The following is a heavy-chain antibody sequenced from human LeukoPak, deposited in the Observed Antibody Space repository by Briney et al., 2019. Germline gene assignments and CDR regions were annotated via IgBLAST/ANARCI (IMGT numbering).Heavy chain of an antibody. CDR1: GFTFTSYA. CDR3: ARGDWRWYFDL. D-gene: IGHD2-21*01. J-gene: IGHJ2*01. Sequence: ASVKVSCKTSGFTFTSYAVHWVRQAPGQTFQWLGCINGGNGHARYSEKLRGRVTITRDTSTGTAYMDLGSLTSQDTAVYYCARGDWRWYFDLWGRGTLVTVSS. V-gene: IGHV1-3*01. CDR2: INGGNGHA.